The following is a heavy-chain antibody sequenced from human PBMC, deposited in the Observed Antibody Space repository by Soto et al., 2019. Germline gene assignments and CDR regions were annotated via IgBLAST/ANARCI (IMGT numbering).Heavy chain of an antibody. D-gene: IGHD3-10*01. V-gene: IGHV3-30-3*01. CDR2: ISYDGSNK. Sequence: QVQLVGSGGGVVQPGRSLRLSCAASGFTFSSYAMHWVRQAPGKGLEWVAVISYDGSNKYYADSVKGRFTISRDNSKNTRYLQMSSLRAEDTAVYYCASLGNTYYYGSGSFRNWFDPWGQGTLVTVSS. CDR3: ASLGNTYYYGSGSFRNWFDP. J-gene: IGHJ5*02. CDR1: GFTFSSYA.